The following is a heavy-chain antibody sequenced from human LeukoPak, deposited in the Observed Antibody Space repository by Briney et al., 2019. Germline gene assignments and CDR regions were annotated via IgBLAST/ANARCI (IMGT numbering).Heavy chain of an antibody. CDR2: INVDGSIT. V-gene: IGHV3-74*01. Sequence: GGSLRLSCAASGFTFSGCDMHWVRHAPGKGLVWVSHINVDGSITNYADSVKGRFTISRDNAKNTLYLQMNSLRAEDTAVYYCARHPYDILTGPSFDYWGQGTLVTVSS. J-gene: IGHJ4*02. CDR3: ARHPYDILTGPSFDY. D-gene: IGHD3-9*01. CDR1: GFTFSGCD.